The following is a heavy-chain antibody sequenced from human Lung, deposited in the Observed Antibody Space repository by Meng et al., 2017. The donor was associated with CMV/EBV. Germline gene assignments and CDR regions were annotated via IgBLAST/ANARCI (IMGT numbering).Heavy chain of an antibody. CDR3: ARDVPASGALMLDY. CDR2: ISAYNGNT. Sequence: SGYTFGHYGVSWVRQAPGQGLEWVGWISAYNGNTQYAQKLRGRVTMTTDTATNTAYMEVRSLRSDDTAVYYCARDVPASGALMLDYWGQGSLVTVPS. V-gene: IGHV1-18*01. CDR1: GYTFGHYG. J-gene: IGHJ4*02. D-gene: IGHD6-13*01.